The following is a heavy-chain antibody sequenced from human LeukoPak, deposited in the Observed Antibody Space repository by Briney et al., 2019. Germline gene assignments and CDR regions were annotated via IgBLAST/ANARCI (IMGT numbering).Heavy chain of an antibody. CDR1: GYTFTSYD. V-gene: IGHV1-8*01. CDR3: ARAPFDDYVWGSYRYGFDY. Sequence: ASVKVSCKASGYTFTSYDINWVRQATGQGLEWMGWMNPNSGNTGYAQKFQGRVTMTRNTSISTAYMELSSLRSEDTAVYYCARAPFDDYVWGSYRYGFDYWGQGTLVTVSS. CDR2: MNPNSGNT. D-gene: IGHD3-16*02. J-gene: IGHJ4*02.